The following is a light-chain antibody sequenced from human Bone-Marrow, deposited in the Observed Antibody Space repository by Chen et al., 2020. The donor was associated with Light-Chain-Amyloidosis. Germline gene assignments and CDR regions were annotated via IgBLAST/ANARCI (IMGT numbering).Light chain of an antibody. V-gene: IGLV2-14*01. CDR2: DVS. Sequence: QSALTQPASVSGSPGQSITISCTVTSSDVGGYNYVSWYQQHPGKAPKLMIYDVSNRPSGVSNRFSGSKSGNTASLTISGLQAEDEADYYCSSYTSSSTLVVFGGGTKRTVL. CDR3: SSYTSSSTLVV. CDR1: SSDVGGYNY. J-gene: IGLJ2*01.